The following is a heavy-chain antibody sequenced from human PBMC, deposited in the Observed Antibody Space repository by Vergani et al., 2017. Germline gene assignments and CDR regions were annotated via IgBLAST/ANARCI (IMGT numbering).Heavy chain of an antibody. CDR2: ISYDGSNK. J-gene: IGHJ4*02. D-gene: IGHD2-15*01. V-gene: IGHV3-30*18. CDR3: AKDGYCSGGSCYPED. CDR1: GFTFSSYG. Sequence: QVQLVESGGGVVQPGRSLRLSCAASGFTFSSYGMHWVRQAPGKGLEWVAGISYDGSNKYYADSVKGRFTISRDNSKTTLYLQMNSLRAEDTAVYYCAKDGYCSGGSCYPEDWGQGTLVTVSS.